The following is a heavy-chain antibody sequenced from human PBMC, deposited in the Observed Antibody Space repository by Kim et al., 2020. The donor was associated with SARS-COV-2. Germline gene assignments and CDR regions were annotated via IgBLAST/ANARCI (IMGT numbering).Heavy chain of an antibody. CDR2: ISYDGSNK. V-gene: IGHV3-30*18. D-gene: IGHD3-3*01. J-gene: IGHJ6*02. CDR1: GFTFSSYG. Sequence: GGSLRLSCAASGFTFSSYGMHWVRQAPGKGLEWVAVISYDGSNKYYADSVKGRFTISRDNSKNTLYLQMNSLRAEDTAVYYCAKDLVRHDFWSGYYPNGVNYYYGMDVWGQGTTVTVSS. CDR3: AKDLVRHDFWSGYYPNGVNYYYGMDV.